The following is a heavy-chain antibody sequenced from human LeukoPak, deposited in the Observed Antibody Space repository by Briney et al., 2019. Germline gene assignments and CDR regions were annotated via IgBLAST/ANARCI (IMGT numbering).Heavy chain of an antibody. CDR2: IWLDGSAT. Sequence: GGSLRLSCAASGFVFSNYDMHWVRQAPGKGLEWVAIIWLDGSATYYGDSVKGRFTVSRDNSNNTLYLQMNSLRVEDTAVYYCARDLNREDFDYWGQGTLLTVSS. J-gene: IGHJ4*02. V-gene: IGHV3-33*01. D-gene: IGHD1-14*01. CDR1: GFVFSNYD. CDR3: ARDLNREDFDY.